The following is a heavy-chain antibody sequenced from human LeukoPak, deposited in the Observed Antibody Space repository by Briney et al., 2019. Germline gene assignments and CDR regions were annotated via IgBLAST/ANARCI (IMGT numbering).Heavy chain of an antibody. Sequence: GASLRLSCAASGFTFSSYAMSWVRQAPGKGLEWVSAISGSGGSTYYAYSVKGRFTISRDNSKNTLYLQMNSLRAEDTAVYYCAKGNGIVGATTFDYWGQGTLVTVSS. CDR1: GFTFSSYA. D-gene: IGHD1-26*01. J-gene: IGHJ4*02. V-gene: IGHV3-23*01. CDR2: ISGSGGST. CDR3: AKGNGIVGATTFDY.